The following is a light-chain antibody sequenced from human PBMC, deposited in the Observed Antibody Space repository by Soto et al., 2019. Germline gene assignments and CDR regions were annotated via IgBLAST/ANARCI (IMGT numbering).Light chain of an antibody. V-gene: IGKV1-5*03. CDR1: QSISSR. J-gene: IGKJ1*01. Sequence: DIQMTQSPSTLSASVGDRVTITCRASQSISSRLAWYQQKPGKAPNLLIYKASSLESGVPSRFSGSGSGTEFTLTISSLQPDDYATYYCQQYDNSWTFDQGTKVEIK. CDR2: KAS. CDR3: QQYDNSWT.